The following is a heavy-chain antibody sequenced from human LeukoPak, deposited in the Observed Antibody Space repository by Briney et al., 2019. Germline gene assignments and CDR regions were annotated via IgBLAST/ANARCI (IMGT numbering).Heavy chain of an antibody. Sequence: PGGSLRLSCAASGISFTSFAMTWVRQAPGKGLEWVSVITGSGRTFYAASVEGRFTISRDNSKNTLSRQLDSLTADDTVIYYCAKGKRVGSPYYFDSWGQGTLVTVSS. J-gene: IGHJ4*02. CDR3: AKGKRVGSPYYFDS. V-gene: IGHV3-23*01. CDR2: ITGSGRT. D-gene: IGHD6-6*01. CDR1: GISFTSFA.